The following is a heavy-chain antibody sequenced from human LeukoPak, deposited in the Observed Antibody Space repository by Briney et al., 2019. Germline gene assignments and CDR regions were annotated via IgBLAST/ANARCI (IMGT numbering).Heavy chain of an antibody. D-gene: IGHD3-10*01. CDR2: ISSSSSYI. CDR3: ASGYYGSGIMYYYYYYMDV. Sequence: GGSLRLSCAASGFTFSSYSMNWVRQAPGKGLEWVSSISSSSSYIYYEDSVKGRFIISRDNAKNSLYLQMNSLRAEDTAVYYCASGYYGSGIMYYYYYYMDVWGKGTTVTVSS. CDR1: GFTFSSYS. J-gene: IGHJ6*03. V-gene: IGHV3-21*01.